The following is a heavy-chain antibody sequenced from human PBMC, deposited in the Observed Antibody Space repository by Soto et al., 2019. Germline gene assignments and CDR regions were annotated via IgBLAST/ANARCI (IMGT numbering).Heavy chain of an antibody. CDR2: IRSKAYGGTT. Sequence: GGSMRLSCTASGFSFGDYAMSWVRQAQGRWLEWGGFIRSKAYGGTTEYAASVKGRFTISRDDSKSIAYLQMNSLKTEYTAVYYCTSAGGYSESYYFDYWGQGTRVTVSS. D-gene: IGHD1-26*01. J-gene: IGHJ4*02. CDR1: GFSFGDYA. CDR3: TSAGGYSESYYFDY. V-gene: IGHV3-49*04.